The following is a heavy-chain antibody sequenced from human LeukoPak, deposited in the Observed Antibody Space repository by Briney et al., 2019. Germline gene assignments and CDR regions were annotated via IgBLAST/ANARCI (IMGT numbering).Heavy chain of an antibody. CDR2: IIPDGSTK. CDR3: ADVDTSA. D-gene: IGHD6-19*01. J-gene: IGHJ5*02. V-gene: IGHV3-7*01. CDR1: GFTFSSCW. Sequence: GGSLRRSCAASGFTFSSCWMSWVRQAPGKGLEWVASIIPDGSTKYYVDSVKGRFTISRDNAKNSLYLQLNSLRVEDTAVYYCADVDTSAWGQGTLVTVSS.